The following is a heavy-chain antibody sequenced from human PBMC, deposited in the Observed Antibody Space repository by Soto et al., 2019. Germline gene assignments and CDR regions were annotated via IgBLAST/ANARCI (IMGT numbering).Heavy chain of an antibody. CDR2: IYYSGST. Sequence: SETLSLTCTVSGGSISSGDYYWSWIRQPPGKGLEWIGYIYYSGSTYYNPSLKSRVTISVDTSKNQFSLKLSSVTAADTAVYYCARAHAVLRFLEWLSMFDYSGQGTPGTVSS. J-gene: IGHJ4*02. D-gene: IGHD3-3*01. V-gene: IGHV4-30-4*01. CDR1: GGSISSGDYY. CDR3: ARAHAVLRFLEWLSMFDY.